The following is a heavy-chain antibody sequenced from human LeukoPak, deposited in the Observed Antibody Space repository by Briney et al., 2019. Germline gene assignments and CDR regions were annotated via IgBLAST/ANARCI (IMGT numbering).Heavy chain of an antibody. CDR3: ARDPSIVGATNFDY. CDR1: VYTFPSYG. J-gene: IGHJ4*02. V-gene: IGHV1-18*01. CDR2: ISAYNGNT. Sequence: ASVKVSCKASVYTFPSYGISWVRQAPGQGLEWMGWISAYNGNTNYAQKLQGRVTMTTDTSKSTAYMELRSLRSDDTAVYYCARDPSIVGATNFDYWGQGTLVTVSS. D-gene: IGHD1-26*01.